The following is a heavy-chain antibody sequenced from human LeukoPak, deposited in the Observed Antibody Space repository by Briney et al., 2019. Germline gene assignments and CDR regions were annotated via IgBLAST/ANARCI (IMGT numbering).Heavy chain of an antibody. V-gene: IGHV3-21*01. J-gene: IGHJ4*02. CDR1: GLTFSSYA. Sequence: GGSLRLSCAASGLTFSSYAMNWVRQAPGKGLEWVSSISSSSSYIYYADSVKGRFTISRDNAKNSLYLQMNSLRAEDTAVYYCARGRSSIAARGNYWGQGTLVTVSS. D-gene: IGHD6-6*01. CDR3: ARGRSSIAARGNY. CDR2: ISSSSSYI.